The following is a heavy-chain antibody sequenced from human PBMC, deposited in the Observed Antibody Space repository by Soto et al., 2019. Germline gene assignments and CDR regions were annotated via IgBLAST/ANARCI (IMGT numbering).Heavy chain of an antibody. CDR1: GFTFSGYW. J-gene: IGHJ5*02. CDR3: AKYIAVAPAWLDP. Sequence: PGGSLRLSCAASGFTFSGYWMHWVRQAPGKGLEWVSRIKSDGSGTTYADSVKGRFSISRDNSKNTVDLQMNSLRAEDTAVYYCAKYIAVAPAWLDPWGQGIQVTVSS. D-gene: IGHD6-19*01. V-gene: IGHV3-74*03. CDR2: IKSDGSGT.